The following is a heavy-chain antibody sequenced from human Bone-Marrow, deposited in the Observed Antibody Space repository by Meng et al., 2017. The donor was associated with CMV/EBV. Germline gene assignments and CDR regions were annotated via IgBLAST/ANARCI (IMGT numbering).Heavy chain of an antibody. D-gene: IGHD5-18*01. J-gene: IGHJ4*02. CDR1: GFTFSSYG. V-gene: IGHV3-30*02. Sequence: GGSLRLSCAASGFTFSSYGMHWVRQAPGKGLEWVAFIRYDGSNKYYADSVKGRFTISRDNSKNTLYLQMNSLRAEDTAVYYCARGGRYSYGYPKVWGQGTLVTVSS. CDR2: IRYDGSNK. CDR3: ARGGRYSYGYPKV.